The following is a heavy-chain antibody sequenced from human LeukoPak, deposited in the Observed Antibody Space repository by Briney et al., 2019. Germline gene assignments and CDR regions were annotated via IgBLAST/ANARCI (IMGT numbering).Heavy chain of an antibody. CDR1: GGTFSTFG. D-gene: IGHD7-27*01. CDR3: ASYSNWGDFDS. CDR2: TIPIFGAK. Sequence: GASVKVSCKASGGTFSTFGITWVRQAPGQGPEWMGGTIPIFGAKHYAQKFRGRVTFTADNSTTTTFMELSSLRSEDTALYFCASYSNWGDFDSWGQGTLVTVSS. V-gene: IGHV1-69*06. J-gene: IGHJ4*02.